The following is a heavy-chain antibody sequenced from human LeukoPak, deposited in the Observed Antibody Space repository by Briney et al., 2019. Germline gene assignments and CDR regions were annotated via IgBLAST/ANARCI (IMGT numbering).Heavy chain of an antibody. J-gene: IGHJ4*02. D-gene: IGHD3-10*01. V-gene: IGHV3-23*01. CDR2: ISGSGGST. CDR3: AKESSYYGSGSYYY. Sequence: GGSLRLSCAASGFTFSSYAMRWVRQAPGKGLEWVSTISGSGGSTFYADSMKGRFTISRDSSRRTVYMQMNSLRAEDTAIYYCAKESSYYGSGSYYYWGQGTLVTVSS. CDR1: GFTFSSYA.